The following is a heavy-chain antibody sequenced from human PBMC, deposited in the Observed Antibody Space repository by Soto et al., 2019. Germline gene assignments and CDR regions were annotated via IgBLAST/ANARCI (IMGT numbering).Heavy chain of an antibody. CDR1: GFTFSNYG. V-gene: IGHV3-30*03. CDR3: ARGGYYYDSSGYHSSKFDY. J-gene: IGHJ4*02. Sequence: PGGSLRLSCAASGFTFSNYGMYWVRQAPGKGLEWVAFISYDGSSKFYADPMKGRHTISRDNSKNSLYLQMNSLRAEDTAVYYCARGGYYYDSSGYHSSKFDYWGQGTLVTVSS. CDR2: ISYDGSSK. D-gene: IGHD3-22*01.